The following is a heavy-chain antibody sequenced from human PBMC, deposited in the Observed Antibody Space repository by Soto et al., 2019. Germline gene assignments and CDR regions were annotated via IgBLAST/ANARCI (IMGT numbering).Heavy chain of an antibody. CDR1: GFSVSAST. CDR3: DRWEHPLFDY. Sequence: QVQLVESGGGVVQPGRSLRLSCAASGFSVSASTVHWFRQAPGKGLEWVAVISSDGNHKYYTDSVKGRFAISRDTSTNTVFLQMSSLGPEDTAVDYCDRWEHPLFDYWGQGTLVTVSS. CDR2: ISSDGNHK. D-gene: IGHD1-1*01. V-gene: IGHV3-30*09. J-gene: IGHJ4*02.